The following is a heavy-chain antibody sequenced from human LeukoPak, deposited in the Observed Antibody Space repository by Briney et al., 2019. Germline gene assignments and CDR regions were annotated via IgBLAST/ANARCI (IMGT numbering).Heavy chain of an antibody. J-gene: IGHJ4*02. D-gene: IGHD4-23*01. V-gene: IGHV1-2*02. Sequence: GASVKVSCKASGYTFTGYYMHWVRQAPGQGLEWMGWINPNSGGTNYAQKFQGRVTMTRDTSISTAYMELSRLRSDDTAVYYCARGPAPAGDTVVTPWGEVYEDYWGQGTLVTVSS. CDR1: GYTFTGYY. CDR2: INPNSGGT. CDR3: ARGPAPAGDTVVTPWGEVYEDY.